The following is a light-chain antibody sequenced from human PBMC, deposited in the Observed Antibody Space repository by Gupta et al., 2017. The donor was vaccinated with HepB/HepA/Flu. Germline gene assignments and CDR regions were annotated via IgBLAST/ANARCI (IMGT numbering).Light chain of an antibody. CDR3: SSYTSSSTRV. Sequence: QSALPQPASVSGSPGQSIPISCPGTSRDVGGYNYVSWYQQHPGKAPKLMIYDVSNRPSGVSNRFSGSKSGNTASLTISGLQAEDEADYYCSSYTSSSTRVFGGGTKLTVL. V-gene: IGLV2-14*01. CDR1: SRDVGGYNY. CDR2: DVS. J-gene: IGLJ2*01.